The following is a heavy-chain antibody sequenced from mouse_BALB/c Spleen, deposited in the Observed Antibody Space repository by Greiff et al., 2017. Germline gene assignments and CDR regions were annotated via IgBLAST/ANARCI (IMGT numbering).Heavy chain of an antibody. J-gene: IGHJ3*01. D-gene: IGHD2-4*01. CDR2: ISDGGSYT. Sequence: EVKLMESGGGLVKPGGSLKLSCAASGFTFSDYYMYWVRQTPEKRLEWVATISDGGSYTYYPDSVKGRFTISRDNAKNNLYLQMSSLKSEDTAMYYCAREGDYDAYWGQGTLVTVSA. V-gene: IGHV5-4*02. CDR1: GFTFSDYY. CDR3: AREGDYDAY.